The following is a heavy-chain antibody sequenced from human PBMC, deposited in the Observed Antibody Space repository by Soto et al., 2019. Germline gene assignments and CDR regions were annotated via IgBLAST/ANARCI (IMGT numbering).Heavy chain of an antibody. Sequence: EAQLVESGGGLLQPAGSLTLSCTASGFTFSNYWMHWVRQAPGKGLVWVSRTKSDGSGTSYTDSVKGRFTISRDNAYNTLYLQMGNLRAEDTAVYYCARGGFDYGRGRMDVWGKGPTVIVSS. J-gene: IGHJ6*04. V-gene: IGHV3-74*01. CDR3: ARGGFDYGRGRMDV. CDR2: TKSDGSGT. D-gene: IGHD3-10*01. CDR1: GFTFSNYW.